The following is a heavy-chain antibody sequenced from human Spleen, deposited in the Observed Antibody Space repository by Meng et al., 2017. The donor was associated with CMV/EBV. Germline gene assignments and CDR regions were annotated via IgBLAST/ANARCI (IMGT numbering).Heavy chain of an antibody. CDR3: ARALTIFGVVKDYYGMDV. D-gene: IGHD3-3*01. Sequence: GGSLRLSCAASGFTFSSYSMNWVRQAPGKGLEWVSSISSSSSYIYYADSVKGRFTISRDNAKNSLYLQMNSLRAEDTAVYYCARALTIFGVVKDYYGMDVWGQGTTVTVSS. CDR2: ISSSSSYI. J-gene: IGHJ6*02. CDR1: GFTFSSYS. V-gene: IGHV3-21*01.